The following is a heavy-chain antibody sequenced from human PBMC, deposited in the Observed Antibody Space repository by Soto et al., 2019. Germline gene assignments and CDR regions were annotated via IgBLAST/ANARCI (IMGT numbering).Heavy chain of an antibody. CDR1: GFSFRSYG. D-gene: IGHD2-15*01. CDR2: IWFDGSKE. J-gene: IGHJ4*02. CDR3: VRDAGDCNDTSCNGVSGY. Sequence: QVHLVESGGGVVEPGRSLSLSCVASGFSFRSYGMHWVRQAPGKGLEWVAVIWFDGSKEYFADSVKGRFTISRDNSKNTLYLQMNSLRAEDTAVYYCVRDAGDCNDTSCNGVSGYWGQGTPLNVSS. V-gene: IGHV3-33*01.